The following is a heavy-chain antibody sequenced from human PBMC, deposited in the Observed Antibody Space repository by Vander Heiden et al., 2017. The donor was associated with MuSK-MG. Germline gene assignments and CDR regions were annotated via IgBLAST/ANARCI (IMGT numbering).Heavy chain of an antibody. CDR3: ARGAENANFEY. V-gene: IGHV1-69*06. CDR2: IIPMFDTT. Sequence: QVQLVQSGAEVKKPGSSVTVSCQASGGTFNNYVFSWVRQAPGQGLEWGGGIIPMFDTTTYAQKFQGRVTITADKTTSAAYMQLSSLRSEDTAVYYCARGAENANFEYWGQGTLVAVSS. CDR1: GGTFNNYV. D-gene: IGHD3-16*01. J-gene: IGHJ4*02.